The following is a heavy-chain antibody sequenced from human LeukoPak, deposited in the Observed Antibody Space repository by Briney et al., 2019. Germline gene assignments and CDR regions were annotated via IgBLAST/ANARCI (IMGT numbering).Heavy chain of an antibody. CDR3: ARGEGVTIFGVVIIEGIDY. J-gene: IGHJ4*02. Sequence: PGGSLRLSCAASGFSFSSYWMHWVRQAPGKGLVWVSRINSDGSSTSYADSVKGRFTISRDNAKNTLHLQMNSLRAEDTAVYYCARGEGVTIFGVVIIEGIDYWGQGTLVTVSS. CDR2: INSDGSST. V-gene: IGHV3-74*01. D-gene: IGHD3-3*01. CDR1: GFSFSSYW.